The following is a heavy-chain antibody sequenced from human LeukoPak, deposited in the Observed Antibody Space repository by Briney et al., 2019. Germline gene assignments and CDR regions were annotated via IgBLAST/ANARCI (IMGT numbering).Heavy chain of an antibody. CDR1: GGTFSSYA. Sequence: GASVKVSCKASGGTFSSYAISWVRQAPGQGLEWMGGIIPIFGTANYAQKFQGRVTITADESTSTAYMELSSLRSEDTAVYYCARDMYSSSARGSWGQGTLVTVSS. CDR3: ARDMYSSSARGS. CDR2: IIPIFGTA. D-gene: IGHD6-6*01. J-gene: IGHJ5*02. V-gene: IGHV1-69*13.